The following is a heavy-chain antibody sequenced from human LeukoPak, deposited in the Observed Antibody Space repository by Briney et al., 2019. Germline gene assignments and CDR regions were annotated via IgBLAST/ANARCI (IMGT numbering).Heavy chain of an antibody. V-gene: IGHV1-2*02. D-gene: IGHD5-24*01. CDR1: GYTFTGNY. Sequence: ASVRVSCKASGYTFTGNYMHWVRQAPGQGLEWMGWINPNSGGTNYAQNFQGRVTITRDTSINTAYMELSSLRSEDTAVYYCARTPRNGYIEGYWGQGTLVTVSS. CDR2: INPNSGGT. J-gene: IGHJ4*02. CDR3: ARTPRNGYIEGY.